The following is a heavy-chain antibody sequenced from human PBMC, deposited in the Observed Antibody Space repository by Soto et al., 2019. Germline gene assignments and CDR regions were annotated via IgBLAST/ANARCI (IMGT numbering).Heavy chain of an antibody. CDR1: GFTISSYD. J-gene: IGHJ4*02. CDR3: VRRVSGNYDY. D-gene: IGHD1-7*01. CDR2: ISSNGGTT. V-gene: IGHV3-64*01. Sequence: EVQLAESGGGMVQPGGSLRLSCVASGFTISSYDMHWVRQAPGKGLEYVSSISSNGGTTYYGNSVKGRFTISRDNSKNTLYLQMGSLRAEDMALYYCVRRVSGNYDYWGQGTLVTVSS.